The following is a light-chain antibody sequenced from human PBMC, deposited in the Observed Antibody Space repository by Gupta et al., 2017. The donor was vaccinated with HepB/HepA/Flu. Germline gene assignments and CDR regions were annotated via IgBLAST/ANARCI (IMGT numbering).Light chain of an antibody. J-gene: IGKJ2*04. V-gene: IGKV3-15*01. CDR1: QSVSSN. CDR2: GAS. CDR3: QQYNNWPPCS. Sequence: IVMTQSPATLSVSPGERATLSYRVSQSVSSNLAWYQQEPGQAPRLLIYGASTTATGIPARFSGSGSWTEFTLTISSLQSEDVAVYYCQQYNNWPPCSFGQGTKLEIK.